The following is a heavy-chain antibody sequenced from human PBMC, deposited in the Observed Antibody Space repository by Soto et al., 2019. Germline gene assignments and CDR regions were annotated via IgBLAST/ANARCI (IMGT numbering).Heavy chain of an antibody. J-gene: IGHJ4*02. CDR3: AKASVWYPYFDS. CDR2: ITYTGVST. V-gene: IGHV3-23*01. Sequence: GGSLRLSCAASEFSFDDYAMSWVRQAPGKGLEWVSCITYTGVSTYYVDSVKGRFTISRDNSKDTLYLQMNSLRAEDTAIYYCAKASVWYPYFDSWGQGTLVTVSS. D-gene: IGHD6-13*01. CDR1: EFSFDDYA.